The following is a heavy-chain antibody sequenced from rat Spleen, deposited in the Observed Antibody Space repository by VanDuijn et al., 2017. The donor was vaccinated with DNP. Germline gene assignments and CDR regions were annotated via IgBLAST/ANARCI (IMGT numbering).Heavy chain of an antibody. Sequence: EVQLVESGGGLVQPGGSLNLSCAASGVTFSDYNMAWVRQAPEKGLEWVASITASGGSTSYRDSVKGRFTISRDNAKTILYLQMDSLRSEDTATYYCTTDFERGYWGQGVMVTVSS. V-gene: IGHV5-20*01. CDR2: ITASGGST. J-gene: IGHJ2*01. CDR3: TTDFERGY. CDR1: GVTFSDYN. D-gene: IGHD1-11*01.